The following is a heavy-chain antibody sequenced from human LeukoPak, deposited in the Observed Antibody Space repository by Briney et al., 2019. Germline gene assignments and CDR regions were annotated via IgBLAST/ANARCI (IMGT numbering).Heavy chain of an antibody. CDR3: TTDHDFWSGYFGDAFDI. Sequence: ASVKVSCKVSGYTLTELSMHWVRQAPGKGLEWMGGFDPEDGETIYAQKFQGRVTMTEDTSTDTAYMELSSLRSEDTAVYYCTTDHDFWSGYFGDAFDIWGQGTMVTVSS. CDR1: GYTLTELS. J-gene: IGHJ3*02. D-gene: IGHD3-3*01. CDR2: FDPEDGET. V-gene: IGHV1-24*01.